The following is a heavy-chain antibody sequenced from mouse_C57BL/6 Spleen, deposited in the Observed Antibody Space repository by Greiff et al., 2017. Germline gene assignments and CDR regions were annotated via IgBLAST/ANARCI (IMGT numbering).Heavy chain of an antibody. CDR2: INYDGSST. V-gene: IGHV5-16*01. D-gene: IGHD1-1*01. J-gene: IGHJ3*01. CDR3: ARGDYGSSLWFAY. Sequence: EVQQVESEGGLVQPGSSMKLSCTASGFTFSDYYMAWVRQVPEKGLEWVANINYDGSSTYYLDSLKSRFIISRDNAKNILYLQMSSLKSEDTATYYCARGDYGSSLWFAYWGQGTLVTVSA. CDR1: GFTFSDYY.